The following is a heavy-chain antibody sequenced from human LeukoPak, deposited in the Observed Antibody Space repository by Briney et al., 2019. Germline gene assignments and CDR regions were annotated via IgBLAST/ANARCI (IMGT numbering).Heavy chain of an antibody. CDR2: INSDGSST. D-gene: IGHD3-22*01. J-gene: IGHJ3*02. Sequence: PGGSLRLSCTASGFTFSTHSMHWVRQAPGKGPVWVSRINSDGSSTRYADSVTGRFTISRDNAKNTVYLQMNSLRAEDTAVYYCTTDNWAYYYDSSGYYYDAFDIWGQGTMVTVSS. CDR1: GFTFSTHS. V-gene: IGHV3-74*01. CDR3: TTDNWAYYYDSSGYYYDAFDI.